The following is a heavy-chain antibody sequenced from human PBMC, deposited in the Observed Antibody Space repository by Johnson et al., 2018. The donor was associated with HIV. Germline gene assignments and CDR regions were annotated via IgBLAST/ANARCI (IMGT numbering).Heavy chain of an antibody. D-gene: IGHD6-19*01. CDR3: VSSGCQRCAFDI. J-gene: IGHJ3*02. CDR1: GFTFSSNY. V-gene: IGHV3-66*01. Sequence: VQLVESGGGVVQPGRSLRLSCAASGFTFSSNYMSWVRQAPGKGLEWVSVIYSGGKTYYADSVKGRFTISRDNSKNTLYLQMNSLKAEDTAVYYCVSSGCQRCAFDIWGQGTMVTVSS. CDR2: IYSGGKT.